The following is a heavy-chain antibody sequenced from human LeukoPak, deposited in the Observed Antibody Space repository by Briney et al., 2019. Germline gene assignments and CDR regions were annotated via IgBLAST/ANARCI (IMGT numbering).Heavy chain of an antibody. V-gene: IGHV4-34*01. J-gene: IGHJ4*02. D-gene: IGHD3-22*01. CDR1: GGSFSGYY. CDR2: INHSGST. CDR3: ARKSSGYYYSRGYFDY. Sequence: PSETLSLTCAVYGGSFSGYYWSWIRQPPGKGLEWIGEINHSGSTNYNPSLKSRVTISVDTSKNQFPLKLSSVTAADTAVYYCARKSSGYYYSRGYFDYWGQGTLVTVSS.